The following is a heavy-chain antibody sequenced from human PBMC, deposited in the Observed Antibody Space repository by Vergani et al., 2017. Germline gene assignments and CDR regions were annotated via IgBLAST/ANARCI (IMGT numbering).Heavy chain of an antibody. CDR2: IYYSGST. CDR1: GGPISSGDYY. CDR3: ARGSSTYYYGSVSERPNNWFDP. V-gene: IGHV4-30-4*01. D-gene: IGHD3-10*01. Sequence: QVQLQESGPGLVKPSQTLSLTCTVSGGPISSGDYYWSWIRHPPGKGLEWIGYIYYSGSTYYNPSIKSRVTISVDTSKNQFSLKLSSVTAADTAVYYWARGSSTYYYGSVSERPNNWFDPWGQGTLVTVSS. J-gene: IGHJ5*02.